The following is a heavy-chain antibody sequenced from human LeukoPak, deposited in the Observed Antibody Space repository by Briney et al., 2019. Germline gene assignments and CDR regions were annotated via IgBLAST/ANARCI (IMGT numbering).Heavy chain of an antibody. CDR2: ISAYNGNT. V-gene: IGHV1-18*01. J-gene: IGHJ4*02. Sequence: ASVKVSCKASGGTFSNNAINWVRQAPGQGLEWMGWISAYNGNTNYAQKLQGRVTMTTDTSTSTAYMELRSLRSDDTAVYYCARFYDYGDYWSQGTLVTVSS. CDR1: GGTFSNNA. D-gene: IGHD3-16*01. CDR3: ARFYDYGDY.